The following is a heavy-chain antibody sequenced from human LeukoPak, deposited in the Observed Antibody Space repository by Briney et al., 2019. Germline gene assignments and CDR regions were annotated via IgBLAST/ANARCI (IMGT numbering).Heavy chain of an antibody. CDR1: GYTFTSYD. CDR3: ARAPPYSSSWDYYYYYGMDV. Sequence: GASVKVSCKASGYTFTSYDINWVRQATGQGLEWMGWMNPNSGNTGYAQKFQGRVTMTRNTSISTAYMELSSLRSEDTAAYYCARAPPYSSSWDYYYYYGMDVWGQGTTVTVSS. CDR2: MNPNSGNT. V-gene: IGHV1-8*01. J-gene: IGHJ6*02. D-gene: IGHD6-13*01.